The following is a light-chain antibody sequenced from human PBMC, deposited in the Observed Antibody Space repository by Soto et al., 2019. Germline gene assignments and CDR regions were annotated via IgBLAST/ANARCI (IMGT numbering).Light chain of an antibody. V-gene: IGKV1-5*01. J-gene: IGKJ1*01. CDR2: DTS. CDR1: QSLSGW. Sequence: DIQMTQSPSTLSASVGDRVTITCRASQSLSGWLAWYQQKPGKAPNLLIYDTSTLKSGVPSRFSGSGSGTDFTLTISSLQPEDFATYYCQHYKMYSPWTFGQGTKVDIK. CDR3: QHYKMYSPWT.